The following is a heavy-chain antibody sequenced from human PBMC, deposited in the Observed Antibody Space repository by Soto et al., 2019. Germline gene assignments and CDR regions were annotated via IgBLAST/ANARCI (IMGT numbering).Heavy chain of an antibody. CDR2: INPFSGIP. Sequence: QVQLVQSGAEVKKPESSVKVSCKTSGGTFVRHVISWVRQAPGQGPEWMGKINPFSGIPNYAQKFQDRVTFTADTDSSTAYMELSSLRSDDTAVYYCATPACAATWCSPSHTLDHWGQGTLVTVSS. CDR1: GGTFVRHV. D-gene: IGHD2-2*01. CDR3: ATPACAATWCSPSHTLDH. J-gene: IGHJ4*02. V-gene: IGHV1-69*09.